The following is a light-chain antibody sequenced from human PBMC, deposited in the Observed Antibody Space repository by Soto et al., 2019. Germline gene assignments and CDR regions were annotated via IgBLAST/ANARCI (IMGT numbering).Light chain of an antibody. CDR2: DVN. Sequence: QSALTQPASVSGSPGQSITISCTGTSSDIGAYNFVSWYQQHPGKAPKLMLYDVNIRPSGVSNRFSGSKSGNTASLTISGLHAEDEADYYFTSWTTSTTMIFGGGTQLTVL. CDR3: TSWTTSTTMI. V-gene: IGLV2-14*03. CDR1: SSDIGAYNF. J-gene: IGLJ2*01.